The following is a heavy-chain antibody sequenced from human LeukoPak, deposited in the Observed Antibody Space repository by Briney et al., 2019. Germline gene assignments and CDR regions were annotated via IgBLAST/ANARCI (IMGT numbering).Heavy chain of an antibody. D-gene: IGHD4-23*01. J-gene: IGHJ4*02. Sequence: VASVKVSCKASGGTFSSYGISWVRQAPGQGLEWMGGIIPIFGTANYAQKFQGRVTITADESTSTAYMELSSLRSEDTAVYYCARGWLAETTVVTPYNYWGQGTLVTVSS. V-gene: IGHV1-69*13. CDR1: GGTFSSYG. CDR2: IIPIFGTA. CDR3: ARGWLAETTVVTPYNY.